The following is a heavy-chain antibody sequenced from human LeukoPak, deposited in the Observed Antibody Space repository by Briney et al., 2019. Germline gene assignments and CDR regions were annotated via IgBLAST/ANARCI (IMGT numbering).Heavy chain of an antibody. CDR2: INLNSGGT. CDR3: ARDTKAARLVDY. J-gene: IGHJ4*02. D-gene: IGHD6-6*01. V-gene: IGHV1-2*02. Sequence: ASVKVSCKASGYTFTGYYMHWVRQAPGQGLEWMGWINLNSGGTNYAQKFQGRVTMTRDTSISTAYMELSRLRSDDTAVYYCARDTKAARLVDYWGQGTLVTVSS. CDR1: GYTFTGYY.